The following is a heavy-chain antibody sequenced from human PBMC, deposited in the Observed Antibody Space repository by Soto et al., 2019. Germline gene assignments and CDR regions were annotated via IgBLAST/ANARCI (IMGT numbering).Heavy chain of an antibody. D-gene: IGHD6-13*01. CDR2: IYSSGST. CDR3: ARRERAAGTDWWFDP. J-gene: IGHJ5*02. V-gene: IGHV4-39*01. Sequence: PETLPLRYSVTGGTISSTPFHWGWIGQPPGKGLEWIGSIYSSGSTYYSPSLKSRFTISVDTSKNQFSLKLSSVTAADTAVYYCARRERAAGTDWWFDPWGQGTLVT. CDR1: GGTISSTPFH.